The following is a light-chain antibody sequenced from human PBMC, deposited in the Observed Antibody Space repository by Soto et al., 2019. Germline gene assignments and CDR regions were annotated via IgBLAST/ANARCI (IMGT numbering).Light chain of an antibody. CDR3: QQYYTWPLT. CDR1: HSVSSY. J-gene: IGKJ4*01. CDR2: GAS. Sequence: EIVMTQSPATLSVPPGERATLSCRASHSVSSYLAWYQQKPGQAPRLLISGASTRATAIPARFSGSGSGTEFTLTISSLQSEDFAVYYCQQYYTWPLTFGGGTKVDI. V-gene: IGKV3-15*01.